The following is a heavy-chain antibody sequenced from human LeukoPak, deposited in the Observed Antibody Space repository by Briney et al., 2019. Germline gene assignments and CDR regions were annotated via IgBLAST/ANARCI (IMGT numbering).Heavy chain of an antibody. V-gene: IGHV4-34*01. CDR2: INHGGST. D-gene: IGHD5-18*01. Sequence: SETLSPTCAVYGGSFSGYYWSWIRQPPGKGLEWIGEINHGGSTNYNPPLRSRVTISVDTSKNQYSLKLSSVTAADTAVYYCPRGLNGIQLWFRFDYWGQGTLVTASS. CDR3: PRGLNGIQLWFRFDY. J-gene: IGHJ4*02. CDR1: GGSFSGYY.